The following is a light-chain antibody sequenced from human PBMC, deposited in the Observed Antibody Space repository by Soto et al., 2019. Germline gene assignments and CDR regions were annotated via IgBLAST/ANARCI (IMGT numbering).Light chain of an antibody. CDR2: GAS. CDR1: QGVTSNC. J-gene: IGKJ5*01. CDR3: QQYGRSPIT. V-gene: IGKV3-20*01. Sequence: IVLTQSPGTLSLSPGEGATLSCGASQGVTSNCLAWYQQKPGQAPRLLIYGASSRASGIPDRFSGSGSGTDFTLTISRLEPEDFALYYCQQYGRSPITFAQGTRLEIK.